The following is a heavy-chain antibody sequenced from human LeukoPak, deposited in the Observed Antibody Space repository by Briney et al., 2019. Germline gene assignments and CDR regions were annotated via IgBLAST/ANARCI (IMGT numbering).Heavy chain of an antibody. D-gene: IGHD6-13*01. V-gene: IGHV4-59*01. J-gene: IGHJ2*01. CDR2: IFYSGST. Sequence: SETLSLTCTVSGGSISSYYWSWIRQPPGKGLEWIGYIFYSGSTNYNPSLKSRVTISVDTSKNQFSLKLSSVTAADTAVYYCARVYYSNSYDYWYFDLWGRGALVTVSS. CDR1: GGSISSYY. CDR3: ARVYYSNSYDYWYFDL.